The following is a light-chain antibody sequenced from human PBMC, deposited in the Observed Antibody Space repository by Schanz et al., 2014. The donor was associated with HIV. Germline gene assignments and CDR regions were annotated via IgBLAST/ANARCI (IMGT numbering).Light chain of an antibody. J-gene: IGKJ1*01. Sequence: EIVLTQSPGTLSLSPGDRATLSCRASQSVTSSYLAWYQQKPGQAPRLLIFGASNRATGIPDRFSGGGSGTDFTLTISRVEPEDFAVYYCLHYSDWPWTFGQGTKVEIK. V-gene: IGKV3-20*01. CDR2: GAS. CDR1: QSVTSSY. CDR3: LHYSDWPWT.